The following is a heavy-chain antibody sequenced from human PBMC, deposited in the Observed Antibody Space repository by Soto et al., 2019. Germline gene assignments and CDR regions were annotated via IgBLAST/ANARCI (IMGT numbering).Heavy chain of an antibody. CDR1: GFTFSDHF. D-gene: IGHD3-10*02. J-gene: IGHJ2*01. V-gene: IGHV3-72*01. CDR2: IRSKANSYTT. CDR3: ARETYYFVRSPYYF. Sequence: GGSLRLSCAASGFTFSDHFMDWVRQAPGKGLEWVGRIRSKANSYTTEYAASVKDRFTISRDDSGSSLRLQMDSLKTEDTAVYYWARETYYFVRSPYYF.